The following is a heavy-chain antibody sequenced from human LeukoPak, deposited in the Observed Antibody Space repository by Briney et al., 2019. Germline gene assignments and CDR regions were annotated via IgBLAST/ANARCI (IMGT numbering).Heavy chain of an antibody. CDR3: VRGSLASGVVVYYYYYLDV. CDR2: ISSSRSYI. J-gene: IGHJ6*03. Sequence: GGSLRLSCAASGFTFSSYNMNWVRQAPGKGLEWVSSISSSRSYIYYADSVKGRFTISRDNAKNSLYLQMNSLRAEDTAVYYCVRGSLASGVVVYYYYYLDVWGKGTTVTVSS. CDR1: GFTFSSYN. D-gene: IGHD3-3*01. V-gene: IGHV3-21*01.